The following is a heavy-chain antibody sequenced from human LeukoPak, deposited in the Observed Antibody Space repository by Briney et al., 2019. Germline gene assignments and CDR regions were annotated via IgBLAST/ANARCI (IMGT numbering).Heavy chain of an antibody. CDR2: IKQDGSEK. V-gene: IGHV3-7*01. CDR3: ARVGGSGSYRFDY. J-gene: IGHJ4*02. Sequence: GGSLRLSCAASGFTYSSYWMSWVRQAPGKGLEWVANIKQDGSEKYYVDSVKGRFTISRDNAKNSLYLQMNSLRAEDTAVYYCARVGGSGSYRFDYWGQGTLVTVSS. D-gene: IGHD3-10*01. CDR1: GFTYSSYW.